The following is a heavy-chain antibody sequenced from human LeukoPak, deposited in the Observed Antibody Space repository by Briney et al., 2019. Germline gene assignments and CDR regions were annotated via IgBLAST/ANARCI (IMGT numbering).Heavy chain of an antibody. CDR2: IYASGST. CDR3: ARVYRRDGYSHYFDY. V-gene: IGHV4-59*01. Sequence: SETLSLTCTVSGGSISSYYWSWIRQPPGKGLEWIGYIYASGSTNYNPSLKSRVTISVDTSKNQFSLKLSSVTAADTAVYYCARVYRRDGYSHYFDYWGQGTLVTVSS. CDR1: GGSISSYY. D-gene: IGHD5-24*01. J-gene: IGHJ4*02.